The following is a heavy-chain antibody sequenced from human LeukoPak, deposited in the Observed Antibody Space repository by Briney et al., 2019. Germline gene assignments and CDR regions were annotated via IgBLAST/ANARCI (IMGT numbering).Heavy chain of an antibody. CDR2: IYSSGST. V-gene: IGHV3-66*01. J-gene: IGHJ4*02. CDR1: GFSVRTNY. D-gene: IGHD6-19*01. Sequence: GVSLRLSCATSGFSVRTNYMSWVRQAPGKGLEWVSVIYSSGSTYYPDSVKGRLTITRDDSQNTLDLQMNSLRAEDTAVYYCARITSKVSLGGGWYFDYWGQGTVVTVSS. CDR3: ARITSKVSLGGGWYFDY.